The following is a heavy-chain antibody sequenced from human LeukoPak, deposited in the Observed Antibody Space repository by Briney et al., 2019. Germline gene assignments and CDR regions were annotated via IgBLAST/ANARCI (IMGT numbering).Heavy chain of an antibody. CDR3: AKGAGYYPYAAFDI. V-gene: IGHV3-23*01. J-gene: IGHJ3*02. Sequence: GSLTLSCAASGFTFSSYGMIWVRQAPGKGLEWVSAISGSGGGTYYADSVKGRFTISRVNSKDSLYLEMNSLRGEDTAVYYCAKGAGYYPYAAFDIWGQGAMVTVSS. CDR2: ISGSGGGT. D-gene: IGHD3-22*01. CDR1: GFTFSSYG.